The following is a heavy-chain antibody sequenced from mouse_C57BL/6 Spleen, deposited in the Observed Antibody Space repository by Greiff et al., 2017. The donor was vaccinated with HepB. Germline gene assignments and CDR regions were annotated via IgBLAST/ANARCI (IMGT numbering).Heavy chain of an antibody. CDR3: ARGYYDYDGNYYAMDY. J-gene: IGHJ4*01. CDR1: GYTFTSYW. V-gene: IGHV1-69*01. Sequence: QVQLKQSGAELVMPGASVKLSCKASGYTFTSYWMHWVKQRPGQGLEWIGEIDPSDSYTNYNQKFKGKSTLTVDKSSSTAYMQLSSLTSEDSAVYYCARGYYDYDGNYYAMDYWGQGTSVTVSS. CDR2: IDPSDSYT. D-gene: IGHD2-4*01.